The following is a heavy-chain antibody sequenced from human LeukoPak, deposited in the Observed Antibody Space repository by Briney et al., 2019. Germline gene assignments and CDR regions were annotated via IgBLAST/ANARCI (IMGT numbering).Heavy chain of an antibody. CDR2: ISGSGDST. D-gene: IGHD4-17*01. J-gene: IGHJ4*02. Sequence: GGTLRLSCATSGYIFSTFGMSWVRQAPGKGLESVSSISGSGDSTYYADSVKGRFAISRDNSKSTLYLQLSSLRAEDTAVYYCAKARGTDYGDYVIFDYWGQGTLVTVSS. CDR3: AKARGTDYGDYVIFDY. CDR1: GYIFSTFG. V-gene: IGHV3-23*01.